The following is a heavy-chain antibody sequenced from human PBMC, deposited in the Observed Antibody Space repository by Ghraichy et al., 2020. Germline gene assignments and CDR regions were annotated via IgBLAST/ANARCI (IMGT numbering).Heavy chain of an antibody. V-gene: IGHV4-4*09. CDR1: GGSISSYY. Sequence: SETLSLTCTVSGGSISSYYWSWIRQPPGKGLEWIGYIYTSGSTNYKPSLKSRVTISVDTSKNQFCLKLSSVTAADTAVYYCARHPILGYCSNTSCPHYFDYWGQGALVTVSS. D-gene: IGHD2-2*01. J-gene: IGHJ4*02. CDR2: IYTSGST. CDR3: ARHPILGYCSNTSCPHYFDY.